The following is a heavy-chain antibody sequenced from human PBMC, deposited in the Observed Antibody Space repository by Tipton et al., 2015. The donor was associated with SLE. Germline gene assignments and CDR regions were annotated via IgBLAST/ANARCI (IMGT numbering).Heavy chain of an antibody. CDR3: ARDWGSGWYLFDP. J-gene: IGHJ5*02. V-gene: IGHV4-59*12. D-gene: IGHD6-19*01. CDR2: FFYSGTT. CDR1: GGSISTYY. Sequence: TLSLTCTVSGGSISTYYWSWIRQPPGKGLEWIGYFFYSGTTKYNPSLKNRVTISEDTSKNQVSLRLTSVTAADTAVYYCARDWGSGWYLFDPWGQGTLVTVSS.